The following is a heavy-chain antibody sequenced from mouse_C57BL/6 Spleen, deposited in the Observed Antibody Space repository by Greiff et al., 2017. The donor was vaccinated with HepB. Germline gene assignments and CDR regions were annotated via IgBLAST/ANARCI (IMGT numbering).Heavy chain of an antibody. CDR2: INPYNGGT. J-gene: IGHJ3*01. CDR3: ARSPWDGGFAY. V-gene: IGHV1-19*01. D-gene: IGHD4-1*01. Sequence: VQLKESGPVLVKPGASVKMSCKASGYTFTDYYMNWVKQSHGKSLEWIGVINPYNGGTSYNQKFKGKATLTVDKSSSTAYMELNSLTSEDSAVYYCARSPWDGGFAYWGQGTLVTVSA. CDR1: GYTFTDYY.